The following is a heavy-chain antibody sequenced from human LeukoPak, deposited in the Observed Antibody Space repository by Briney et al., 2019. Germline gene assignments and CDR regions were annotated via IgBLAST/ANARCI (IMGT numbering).Heavy chain of an antibody. CDR1: GYTFTDYY. Sequence: GASVKVSCKASGYTFTDYYLHWVRQAPGQGLEWMGWINPNSGGTNYAQTFQGRVTMTRDTSITTAYLELSRLRSDDTAVYYCAREDLYYYDSSGSEYFQHWGQGTLVTVSS. J-gene: IGHJ1*01. D-gene: IGHD3-22*01. V-gene: IGHV1-2*02. CDR2: INPNSGGT. CDR3: AREDLYYYDSSGSEYFQH.